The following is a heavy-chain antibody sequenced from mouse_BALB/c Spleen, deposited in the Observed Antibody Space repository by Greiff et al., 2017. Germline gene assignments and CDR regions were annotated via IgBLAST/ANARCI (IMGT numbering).Heavy chain of an antibody. D-gene: IGHD2-1*01. V-gene: IGHV5-17*02. CDR2: ISSGSSTI. J-gene: IGHJ4*01. Sequence: EVKLVESGGGLVQPGGSRKLSCAASGFTFSSFGMHWVRQAPEKGLEWVAYISSGSSTIYYADTVKGRFTISRDNPKNTLFLQMTSLRSEDTAMYYCARGNYAYYYAMDYWGQGTSVTVSS. CDR3: ARGNYAYYYAMDY. CDR1: GFTFSSFG.